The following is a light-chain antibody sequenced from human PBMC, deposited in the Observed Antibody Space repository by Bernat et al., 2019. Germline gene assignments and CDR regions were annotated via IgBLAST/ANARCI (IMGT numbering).Light chain of an antibody. CDR2: KDS. CDR1: ALPKQY. CDR3: QSADSSGTSVV. Sequence: SYALTQPPSVSVSPGQTARITCSGDALPKQYAYWYQQKPGQAPVLVIYKDSERPSGIPERFSGSSSGTTVTLTISGVQAEDEADYYYQSADSSGTSVVFGGGTKLTVL. J-gene: IGLJ2*01. V-gene: IGLV3-25*03.